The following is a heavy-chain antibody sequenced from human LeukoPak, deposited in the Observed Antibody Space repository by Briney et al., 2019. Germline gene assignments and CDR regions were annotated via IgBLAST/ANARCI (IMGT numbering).Heavy chain of an antibody. CDR3: ARDSHDSSGFDY. J-gene: IGHJ4*02. D-gene: IGHD3-22*01. CDR2: IDGPTFRT. V-gene: IGHV3-23*01. Sequence: GGSLRLSCAASGFTFSNYAMHWVRQAPGKGLEWVSTIDGPTFRTHYADSVMGRFTISRDNSKNTLYLQMNSLRAEDTAVYYCARDSHDSSGFDYWGQGTLVTVSS. CDR1: GFTFSNYA.